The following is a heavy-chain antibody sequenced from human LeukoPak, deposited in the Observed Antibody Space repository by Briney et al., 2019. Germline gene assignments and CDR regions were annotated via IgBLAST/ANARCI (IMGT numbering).Heavy chain of an antibody. V-gene: IGHV4-61*02. CDR3: ARFEAYPLYYYYYMDV. J-gene: IGHJ6*03. Sequence: SQTLSLTCTVSGGSISSGSYYWSWIRQPAGKGLEWIGRIYTSGSTNYNPSLTSRVTISVDTSKNQCSLKLSSVTAADTAVYYCARFEAYPLYYYYYMDVWGKGTTVTVSS. CDR1: GGSISSGSYY. CDR2: IYTSGST.